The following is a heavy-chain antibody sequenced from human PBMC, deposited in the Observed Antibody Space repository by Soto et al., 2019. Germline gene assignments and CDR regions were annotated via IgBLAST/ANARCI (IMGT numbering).Heavy chain of an antibody. Sequence: PGGSLRLSCAASGFTFSSYSMNWVRQAPGKGLEWVSYISSSSSTIYYADSVKGRFTISRDNAKNSLYLQMNSLRDEDTAVYYCARDVIYYILTDSAYYYYYGMDVWGQGTTVTVAS. CDR1: GFTFSSYS. V-gene: IGHV3-48*02. CDR2: ISSSSSTI. D-gene: IGHD3-9*01. CDR3: ARDVIYYILTDSAYYYYYGMDV. J-gene: IGHJ6*02.